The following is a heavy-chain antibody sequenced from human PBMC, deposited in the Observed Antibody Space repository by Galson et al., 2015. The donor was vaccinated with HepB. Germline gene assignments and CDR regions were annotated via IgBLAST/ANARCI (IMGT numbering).Heavy chain of an antibody. Sequence: QSGAEVKRPGESLRISCKGSGYSFTSYWISWVRQLPGKGLEWMGRIDPSDSYTNYSPSFQGHVTISADKSISTAYLQWSSLKASDTAVYFCARSFSGRPLDDDCWGQGTLVTVSS. CDR2: IDPSDSYT. CDR1: GYSFTSYW. J-gene: IGHJ4*02. CDR3: ARSFSGRPLDDDC. D-gene: IGHD6-19*01. V-gene: IGHV5-10-1*01.